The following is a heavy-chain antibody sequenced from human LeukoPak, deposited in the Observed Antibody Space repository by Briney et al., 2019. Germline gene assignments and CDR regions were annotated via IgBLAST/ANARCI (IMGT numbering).Heavy chain of an antibody. J-gene: IGHJ3*02. V-gene: IGHV3-48*01. CDR2: ISSSII. CDR3: ARAKRNGFDI. Sequence: GGSLRLSCAASGFTFSSYSMNWVRQAPGKGLEWVSYISSSIIYYADSVKGRFTISRDTAKNSLYLQMNSLRAEDTAVFYCARAKRNGFDIWGQGTLVTVSS. CDR1: GFTFSSYS.